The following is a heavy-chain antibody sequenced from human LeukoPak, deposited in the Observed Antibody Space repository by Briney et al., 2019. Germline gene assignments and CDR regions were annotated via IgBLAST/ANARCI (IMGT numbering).Heavy chain of an antibody. Sequence: SETLSLTCTVSGGSISSYYWSWIRQPPVKGLEWIGYIYYSGSTNYNPSLKSRVTISVDTSKNQFSLKLSSVTAADTAVYYCARHTGYSSGWSRWGFDHWGQGTLVTVSS. V-gene: IGHV4-59*08. CDR3: ARHTGYSSGWSRWGFDH. CDR2: IYYSGST. D-gene: IGHD6-19*01. J-gene: IGHJ4*02. CDR1: GGSISSYY.